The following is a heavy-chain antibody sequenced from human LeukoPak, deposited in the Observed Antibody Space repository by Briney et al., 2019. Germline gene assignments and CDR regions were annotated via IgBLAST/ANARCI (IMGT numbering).Heavy chain of an antibody. J-gene: IGHJ4*01. CDR3: AKDHYGRSSTSCYAVDY. V-gene: IGHV3-23*01. D-gene: IGHD2-2*01. CDR1: GFTFSSYG. CDR2: ISGSGGST. Sequence: GGSLRLSCAASGFTFSSYGMSWVRLAPGKGLEWVSPISGSGGSTYYADSVKGRFTISRDNSKNTLYLQMNSLRPEDTAVYYCAKDHYGRSSTSCYAVDYWGQEPWSPSPQ.